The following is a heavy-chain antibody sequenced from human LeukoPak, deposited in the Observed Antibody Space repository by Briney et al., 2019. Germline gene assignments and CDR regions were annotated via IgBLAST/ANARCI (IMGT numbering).Heavy chain of an antibody. J-gene: IGHJ5*02. CDR3: AKDGLSVGLDP. CDR2: ISYDGSNK. CDR1: GFTFSSYG. V-gene: IGHV3-30*18. D-gene: IGHD3-10*01. Sequence: GGSLRLSCAASGFTFSSYGMHWVRQAPGKGLEWVAVISYDGSNKYYADSVKGRFTISRDNSKNTLYLQMNSLRAEDTAVYYCAKDGLSVGLDPWGQGTLVTVSS.